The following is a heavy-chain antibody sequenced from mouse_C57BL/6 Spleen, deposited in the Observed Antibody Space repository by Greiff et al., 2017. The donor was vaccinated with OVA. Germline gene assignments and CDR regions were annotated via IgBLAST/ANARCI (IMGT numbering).Heavy chain of an antibody. CDR1: GFTFNTYA. CDR3: VRDLAPQAWFAY. Sequence: DVMLVESGGGLVQPKGSLKLSCAASGFTFNTYAMHWVRQAPGKGLEWVARIRSKSSNYATYYADSVKDRFTISRDDSQSMLYLQMNNLKTEDTAMYYCVRDLAPQAWFAYWGQGTLVTVSA. J-gene: IGHJ3*01. D-gene: IGHD3-2*02. V-gene: IGHV10-3*01. CDR2: IRSKSSNYAT.